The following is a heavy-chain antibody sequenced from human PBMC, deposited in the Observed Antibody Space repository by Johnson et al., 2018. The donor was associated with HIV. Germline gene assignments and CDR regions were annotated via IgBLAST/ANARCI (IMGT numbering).Heavy chain of an antibody. J-gene: IGHJ3*02. CDR2: IRYDGSNK. CDR3: AKDQYGSGSYDKGNAFDI. V-gene: IGHV3-30*02. D-gene: IGHD3-10*01. CDR1: GFTLSSYG. Sequence: QVQLVESGGGVVQPGRSLRLSCVASGFTLSSYGMHWVRQAPGKGLEWVSFIRYDGSNKYYADSVKGRFTISRDISKNTLYLQMNSLRAEDTAVYYCAKDQYGSGSYDKGNAFDIWGQGTMVTVSS.